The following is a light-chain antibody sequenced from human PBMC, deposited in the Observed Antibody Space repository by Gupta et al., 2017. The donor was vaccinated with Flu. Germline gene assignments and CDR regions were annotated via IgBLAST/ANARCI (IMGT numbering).Light chain of an antibody. CDR1: SLPKQY. Sequence: TARLPSSGDSLPKQYFSWFQQKPSQAPVVAIYKDTERPSEIPARFSGSTSGPTATLTISGVQPEDEADYYCQSTDSSSSSVVFGGGTKLTVL. V-gene: IGLV3-25*01. J-gene: IGLJ2*01. CDR3: QSTDSSSSSVV. CDR2: KDT.